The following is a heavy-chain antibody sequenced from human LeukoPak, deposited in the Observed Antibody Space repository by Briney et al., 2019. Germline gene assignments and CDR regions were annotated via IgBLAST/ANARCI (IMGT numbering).Heavy chain of an antibody. CDR1: GGSFSGYY. CDR3: ARSQWLLIMDY. CDR2: INHSGST. J-gene: IGHJ4*02. Sequence: SETLSLTCAVYGGSFSGYYWSWIRQPPGKGLEWIGEINHSGSTNYNPSLKSRVTISVDTSKNQFSLKLSSVTAADTAVYYCARSQWLLIMDYWGQGTLVTVSS. D-gene: IGHD6-19*01. V-gene: IGHV4-34*01.